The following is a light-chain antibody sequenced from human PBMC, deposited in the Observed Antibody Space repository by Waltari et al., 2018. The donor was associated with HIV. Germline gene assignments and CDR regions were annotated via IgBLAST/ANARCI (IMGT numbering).Light chain of an antibody. J-gene: IGLJ3*02. CDR1: TSDVGAYNF. Sequence: QSALTQPPSVSGSPGQSVTISCTGTTSDVGAYNFVSWYQQHPGKAPKVLFYDVSKRPSGVPDRFSGSKSGNTASLTISGLQAEDEADYYCCSYAGSYTWVFGGGTKLTVL. V-gene: IGLV2-11*01. CDR3: CSYAGSYTWV. CDR2: DVS.